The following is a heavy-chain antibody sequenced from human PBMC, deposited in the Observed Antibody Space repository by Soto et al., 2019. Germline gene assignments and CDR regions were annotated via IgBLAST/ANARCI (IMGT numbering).Heavy chain of an antibody. CDR1: GFTFTSSA. Sequence: ASVKVSCKASGFTFTSSAVQWVRQARGQRLEWIGWINPNNGGTNYAQKFQGWVTMTRDTSISTAYMELRRLRSDDTAVYYCARHRPGTYYFDYWGQGTLVTVYS. V-gene: IGHV1-2*04. J-gene: IGHJ4*02. CDR2: INPNNGGT. CDR3: ARHRPGTYYFDY. D-gene: IGHD1-26*01.